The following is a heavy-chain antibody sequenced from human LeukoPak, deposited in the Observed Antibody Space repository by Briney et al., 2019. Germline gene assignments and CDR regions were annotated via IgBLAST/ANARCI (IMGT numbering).Heavy chain of an antibody. D-gene: IGHD7-27*01. CDR1: GGSFSGYY. CDR2: INHSGST. Sequence: SETLSLTCAVYGGSFSGYYWSWIRQPPGKGLEWIGEINHSGSTNYNPSLKSRVTISVDMSKNQFSLKLSSVTAADTAVYYCARALTGEHFDYWGQGTLVTVSS. J-gene: IGHJ4*02. CDR3: ARALTGEHFDY. V-gene: IGHV4-34*01.